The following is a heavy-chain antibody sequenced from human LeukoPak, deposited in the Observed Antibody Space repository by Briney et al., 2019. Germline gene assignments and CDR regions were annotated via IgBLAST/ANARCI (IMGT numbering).Heavy chain of an antibody. J-gene: IGHJ4*02. Sequence: GGSLRLSCQASGFTFSSYEMNWVRQAPGKGLEWVSYISRSGSTKYYADSMKGRFTISRDNANNSLYLQMNSLRAEDTAVYYCARVDSSGWYFFDYWGQGNLVTVSS. CDR3: ARVDSSGWYFFDY. D-gene: IGHD6-19*01. V-gene: IGHV3-48*03. CDR1: GFTFSSYE. CDR2: ISRSGSTK.